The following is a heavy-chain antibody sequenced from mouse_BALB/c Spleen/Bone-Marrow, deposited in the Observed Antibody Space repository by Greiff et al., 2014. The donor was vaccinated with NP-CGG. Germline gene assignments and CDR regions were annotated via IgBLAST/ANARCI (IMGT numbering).Heavy chain of an antibody. V-gene: IGHV5-6*01. Sequence: EVKLQESGGDLVRPGGSLKLSCAASGFTFSSYDMSWVRQIPDKRLEWVATIGSGGSYTYYPDSVKGRFTISRDNAKNTLYLQMSSLKSEDTAMYYCSRLSYDYDGAWFAYWGQGTLVTVSA. CDR2: IGSGGSYT. J-gene: IGHJ3*01. CDR1: GFTFSSYD. D-gene: IGHD2-4*01. CDR3: SRLSYDYDGAWFAY.